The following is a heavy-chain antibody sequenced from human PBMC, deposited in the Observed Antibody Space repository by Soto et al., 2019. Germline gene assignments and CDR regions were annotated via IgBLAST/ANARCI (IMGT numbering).Heavy chain of an antibody. CDR3: ATVRYSSSSDDAFDI. CDR1: GYTLTELS. D-gene: IGHD6-6*01. CDR2: FDPEDGET. J-gene: IGHJ3*02. V-gene: IGHV1-24*01. Sequence: ASVKVSCKVSGYTLTELSMHWVRQAPGKGLEWMGGFDPEDGETIYAQKFQGRVTMTEDTSTDTAYMELSSLRSEDTAVYYCATVRYSSSSDDAFDIWGQGTMVTVSS.